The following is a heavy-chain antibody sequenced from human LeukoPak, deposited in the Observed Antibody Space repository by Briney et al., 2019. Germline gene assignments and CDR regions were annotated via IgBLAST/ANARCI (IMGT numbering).Heavy chain of an antibody. V-gene: IGHV1-24*01. CDR3: ATAGDDSSGLYNWFTP. CDR2: FDPEDGET. D-gene: IGHD3-22*01. Sequence: GASVKVSCKVSGYTLTELSMQWVRQAPGKGLEWMGGFDPEDGETIYAQKFQGRVTMTEDTSTDTAYMELSSLRSEDTAVYYCATAGDDSSGLYNWFTPWGKGTLVTVSS. CDR1: GYTLTELS. J-gene: IGHJ5*02.